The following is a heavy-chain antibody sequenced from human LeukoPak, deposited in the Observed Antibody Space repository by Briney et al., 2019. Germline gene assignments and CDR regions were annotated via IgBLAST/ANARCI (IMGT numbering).Heavy chain of an antibody. CDR1: GYTFTSYY. Sequence: ASVKVSCKASGYTFTSYYMHWVRQAPGQGLEWMGIINPSGGSTSYAQKFQGRVTMTRDTSTSTVYMELSSLRSEDTAVYYCARDPSRIKYDYDSSGHYYFDYWGQGTLVTVSS. V-gene: IGHV1-46*01. J-gene: IGHJ4*02. CDR2: INPSGGST. D-gene: IGHD3-22*01. CDR3: ARDPSRIKYDYDSSGHYYFDY.